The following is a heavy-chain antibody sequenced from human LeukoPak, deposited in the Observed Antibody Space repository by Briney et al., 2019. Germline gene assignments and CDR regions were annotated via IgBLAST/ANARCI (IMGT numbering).Heavy chain of an antibody. Sequence: GGSLRLSCAASGFSVSSNYMTWVRQAPGKGLECVSVYGGGNTYYADSVGGRFTISRDNPKNTLYLQMNSLRVEDTAMYYCARGRWSSSGYQDYWGRGTLVTVSS. CDR3: ARGRWSSSGYQDY. CDR2: YGGGNT. V-gene: IGHV3-53*01. CDR1: GFSVSSNY. D-gene: IGHD3-22*01. J-gene: IGHJ4*02.